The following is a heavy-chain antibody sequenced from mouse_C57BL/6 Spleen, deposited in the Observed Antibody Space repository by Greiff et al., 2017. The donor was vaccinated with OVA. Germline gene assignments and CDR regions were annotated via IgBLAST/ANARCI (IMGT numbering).Heavy chain of an antibody. Sequence: QVQLQQSGAELVKPGASVKISCKASGYAFSSYWMNWVKQRPGKGLEWIGQIYPGDGDTNYNGKFKGKATLTADKSSSTAYMQLSSLTSEDSAVYFCARGGFYYGSSPYYFDYWGQGTTLTVSS. V-gene: IGHV1-80*01. D-gene: IGHD1-1*01. J-gene: IGHJ2*01. CDR3: ARGGFYYGSSPYYFDY. CDR1: GYAFSSYW. CDR2: IYPGDGDT.